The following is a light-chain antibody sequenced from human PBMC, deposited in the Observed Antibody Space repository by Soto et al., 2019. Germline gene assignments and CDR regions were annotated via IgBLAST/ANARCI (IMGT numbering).Light chain of an antibody. CDR1: QFVSSR. Sequence: DIVVTQSPATLSASPGERVTLSCRASQFVSSRLAWYQRRPGQVPRLLIYDTSTRAPGISARFSGSGSGTEFTQTIISLQSEDFAVFYCYEYIQWPPDMFGQGTTVDIK. V-gene: IGKV3-15*01. CDR3: YEYIQWPPDM. J-gene: IGKJ1*01. CDR2: DTS.